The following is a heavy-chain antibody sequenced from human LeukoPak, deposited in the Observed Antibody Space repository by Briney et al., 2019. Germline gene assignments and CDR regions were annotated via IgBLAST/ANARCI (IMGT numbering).Heavy chain of an antibody. CDR3: ARGWYYDSTGGYYFDY. CDR2: SNRNSGYA. CDR1: GYIFTSYY. D-gene: IGHD3-22*01. Sequence: ASVKVSFKASGYIFTSYYMYWVRQAPGQRLEWMVWSNRNSGYAKTAQKFHGRVTITRDTSINTAYMEMSSLRSDDTAVYYCARGWYYDSTGGYYFDYWGQGTLVTVSS. J-gene: IGHJ4*02. V-gene: IGHV1-2*02.